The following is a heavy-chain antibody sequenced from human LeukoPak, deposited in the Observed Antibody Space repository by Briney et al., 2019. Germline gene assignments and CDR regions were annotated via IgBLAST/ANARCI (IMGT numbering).Heavy chain of an antibody. Sequence: PGGSLRLSCAASGFTFSSYAMSWVRQAPGKGLEWVSAISGSGGSTYYADSVKGRFTISRDNSKNTLYLQMNSLRAEDTAVYYCAKALGRYGGNSEKFDYWGQGTLVTVSS. CDR2: ISGSGGST. D-gene: IGHD4-23*01. J-gene: IGHJ4*02. CDR1: GFTFSSYA. CDR3: AKALGRYGGNSEKFDY. V-gene: IGHV3-23*01.